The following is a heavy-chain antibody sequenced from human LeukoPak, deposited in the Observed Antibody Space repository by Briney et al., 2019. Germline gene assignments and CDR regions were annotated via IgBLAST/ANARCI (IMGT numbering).Heavy chain of an antibody. CDR2: ISSSGSYI. D-gene: IGHD5-18*01. CDR3: ARGSGVQVWSSLDY. V-gene: IGHV3-21*01. Sequence: PGGPLRLFCAASGFPFSSYSVNWLRQATGKALAWVSSISSSGSYIHYADSVKGRFTFSRDNAKNSLYLQMNSLRAEDTAVYYCARGSGVQVWSSLDYWGQGTLVTVSS. J-gene: IGHJ4*02. CDR1: GFPFSSYS.